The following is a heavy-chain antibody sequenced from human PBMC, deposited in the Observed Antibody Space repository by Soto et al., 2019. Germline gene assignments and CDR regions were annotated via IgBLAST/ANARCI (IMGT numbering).Heavy chain of an antibody. CDR3: AKNPGYYYXSTGYHFDY. V-gene: IGHV3-23*01. D-gene: IGHD3-22*01. Sequence: PGGSLRLSCAASEFTFSNYAMSWVRQAPGKGLEWVSAISYGGGTTYYADSVKGRFTISRDNSKNTLYLQMNSLRAEDTAVYYCAKNPGYYYXSTGYHFDYWGQGTLVTVSS. CDR2: ISYGGGTT. CDR1: EFTFSNYA. J-gene: IGHJ4*02.